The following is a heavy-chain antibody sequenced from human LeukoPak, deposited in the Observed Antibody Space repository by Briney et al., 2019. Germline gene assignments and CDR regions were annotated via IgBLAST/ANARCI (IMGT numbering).Heavy chain of an antibody. CDR2: ISGSGGST. CDR3: AKDRMLRLQKLLGDYFDY. D-gene: IGHD5-24*01. V-gene: IGHV3-23*01. J-gene: IGHJ4*02. Sequence: GGSLRLSCAASGFTFSNYVMSWVRQAPGKGLEWVSAISGSGGSTYYADSVKGRFTISRDNSKNTLYLQMNSLRAEDTAVYYCAKDRMLRLQKLLGDYFDYWGQGTLVTVSS. CDR1: GFTFSNYV.